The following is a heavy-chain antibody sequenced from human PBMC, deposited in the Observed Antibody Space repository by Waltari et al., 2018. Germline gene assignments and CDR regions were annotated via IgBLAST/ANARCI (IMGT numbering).Heavy chain of an antibody. J-gene: IGHJ5*02. Sequence: QVQLQESGPGLVKPSQTLSLTCTVSGGSISSGGYYWSWIRQHPGKGLEWIGYIYYSGSTYYNPSLKSRVTISVYTSKNQFSLKLSSVTAADTAVYYCARVGQAYCGGDCYSFDPWGQGTLVTVSS. CDR2: IYYSGST. D-gene: IGHD2-21*01. CDR1: GGSISSGGYY. V-gene: IGHV4-31*03. CDR3: ARVGQAYCGGDCYSFDP.